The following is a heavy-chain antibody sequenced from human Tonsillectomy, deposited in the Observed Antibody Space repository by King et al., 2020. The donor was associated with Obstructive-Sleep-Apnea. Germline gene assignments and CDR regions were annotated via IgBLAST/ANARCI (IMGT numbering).Heavy chain of an antibody. CDR1: GFTFRNYS. V-gene: IGHV3-23*04. CDR3: AKDASGYGSWYFDY. Sequence: VQLGESGGGLVQPGGSLRLACAASGFTFRNYSMAWVRQAPGEGLEWGSGFICSGGNTHYADSVKGRFTISRDNSKNTLYLQMNSLRAEDTAAYYCAKDASGYGSWYFDYWGQGTLVTVSS. CDR2: FICSGGNT. D-gene: IGHD5-12*01. J-gene: IGHJ4*02.